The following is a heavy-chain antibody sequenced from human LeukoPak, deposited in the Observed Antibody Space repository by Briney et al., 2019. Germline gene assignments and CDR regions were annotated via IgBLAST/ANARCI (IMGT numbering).Heavy chain of an antibody. V-gene: IGHV3-33*01. D-gene: IGHD3-10*01. J-gene: IGHJ4*02. Sequence: GRSLRLSCAASGFTFSSYGMHWVRQAPGKGPEWVAVIWYDGSNKYYADSVKGRFTISRDNSKNTLYLQMNSLRAEDTAVYYCARDRYGSGSYFDYWGQGTLVTVSS. CDR2: IWYDGSNK. CDR3: ARDRYGSGSYFDY. CDR1: GFTFSSYG.